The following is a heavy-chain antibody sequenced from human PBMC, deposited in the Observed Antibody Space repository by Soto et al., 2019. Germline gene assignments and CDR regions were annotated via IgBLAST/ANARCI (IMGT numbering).Heavy chain of an antibody. CDR3: ARGTYSSSWFWFDP. J-gene: IGHJ5*02. CDR1: GCSVSSGIYY. V-gene: IGHV4-61*01. D-gene: IGHD6-13*01. Sequence: SETLSLTCPVSGCSVSSGIYYWSWIRQPPGKGLEWIGYIYYSGSTNYNPSLKSRVTISVDTSKNQFSLKLSSVTAADTALYYCARGTYSSSWFWFDPWGQGTLVTVSS. CDR2: IYYSGST.